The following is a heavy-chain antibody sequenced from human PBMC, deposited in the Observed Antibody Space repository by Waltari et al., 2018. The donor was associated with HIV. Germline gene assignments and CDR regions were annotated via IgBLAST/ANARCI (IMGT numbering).Heavy chain of an antibody. Sequence: QVQLVESGGGLVKPGGSLRLSCAASGFTFRDYYMSWIRQAPGKGLEWVSYISSTSTFTNYADSGKGRFTISRDNAKNSVYLQMNSLRAEDTAVYYCARGSSWSDYWGQGTLVTVSS. CDR3: ARGSSWSDY. CDR2: ISSTSTFT. V-gene: IGHV3-11*05. J-gene: IGHJ4*02. D-gene: IGHD2-15*01. CDR1: GFTFRDYY.